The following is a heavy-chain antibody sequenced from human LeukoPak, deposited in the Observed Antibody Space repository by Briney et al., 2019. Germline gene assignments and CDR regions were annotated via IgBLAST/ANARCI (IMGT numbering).Heavy chain of an antibody. V-gene: IGHV4-39*01. CDR3: ARLGFTMMVVD. CDR1: GGSISSSSYY. Sequence: SQTLSLTCTVSGGSISSSSYYWGWIRQPPGKGLEWIGSIYYSGSTYYNPSLKSRVTISVDTSKNQFSLKLSSVTAADTAVYYCARLGFTMMVVDWGQGTLVTVSS. CDR2: IYYSGST. J-gene: IGHJ4*02. D-gene: IGHD3-22*01.